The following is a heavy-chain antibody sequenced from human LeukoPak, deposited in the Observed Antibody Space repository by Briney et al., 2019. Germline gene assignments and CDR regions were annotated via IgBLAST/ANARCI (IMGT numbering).Heavy chain of an antibody. CDR2: ISAYNGNT. Sequence: AAVTVSCKASGYTFTSYGISWVRQAPAQGLEGMGWISAYNGNTNYAQKLQGRVTMTTDTSTSTAYMELRSLRSDDTAVYYCARGRITMIVENYGMDVWGQGTTVTVSS. V-gene: IGHV1-18*01. J-gene: IGHJ6*01. CDR1: GYTFTSYG. D-gene: IGHD3-22*01. CDR3: ARGRITMIVENYGMDV.